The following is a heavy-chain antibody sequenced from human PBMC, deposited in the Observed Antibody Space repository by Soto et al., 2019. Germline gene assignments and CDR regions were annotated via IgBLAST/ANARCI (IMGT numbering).Heavy chain of an antibody. D-gene: IGHD3-22*01. CDR3: AKDLTYYYDSSGYEDY. CDR1: GLTFSNYA. J-gene: IGHJ4*02. Sequence: GGSLRLSCATSGLTFSNYAMSWVRQAPGGGLEWVSSMSGSSSTTYYADSVRGRFTISRDRSKNTLYLQMSSLRAEDTALYYCAKDLTYYYDSSGYEDYWGQGTLVTVSS. V-gene: IGHV3-23*01. CDR2: MSGSSSTT.